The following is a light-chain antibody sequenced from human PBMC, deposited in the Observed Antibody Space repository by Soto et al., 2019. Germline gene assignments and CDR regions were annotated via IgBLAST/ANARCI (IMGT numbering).Light chain of an antibody. CDR1: SSDVGSYNL. J-gene: IGLJ1*01. Sequence: QSALTQPASVSGSPGQSITISCTGTSSDVGSYNLVSWYQQHPGKAPKLMIYEGSKRPSGVSNRFSGSKSGNTASLTISGLQAEDEADYYCCSYVGSSIGYVFGTGTKVTVL. CDR3: CSYVGSSIGYV. V-gene: IGLV2-23*01. CDR2: EGS.